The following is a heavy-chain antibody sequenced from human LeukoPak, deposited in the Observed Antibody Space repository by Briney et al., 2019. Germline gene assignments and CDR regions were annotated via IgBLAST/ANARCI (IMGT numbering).Heavy chain of an antibody. D-gene: IGHD3-9*01. J-gene: IGHJ3*02. CDR3: AKGRWGLTINNFDI. CDR1: GFTITTYA. Sequence: GGSLTLSCLASGFTITTYAMGWVRQAPGKGLEWVSVISDRGDSTHYADSVKGRFTISRDSSNNTLYLQTNSLRGEDTAVYCAKGRWGLTINNFDIWGQGTMVTVSS. CDR2: ISDRGDST. V-gene: IGHV3-23*01.